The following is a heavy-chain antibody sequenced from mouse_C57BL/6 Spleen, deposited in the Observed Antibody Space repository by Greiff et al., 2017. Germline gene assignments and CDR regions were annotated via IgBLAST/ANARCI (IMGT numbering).Heavy chain of an antibody. J-gene: IGHJ3*01. V-gene: IGHV5-12*01. CDR1: GFTFSDYY. Sequence: EVKLMASGGGLVQPGGSLKLSCAASGFTFSDYYMYWVRQTPEKRLEWVAYISTGGGSTYYPATVKGRFTISRDNAKNTLYLQMSRLKSEDTAMYYCARHGHDSSPLAYWGQGTLVTVSA. D-gene: IGHD1-1*01. CDR3: ARHGHDSSPLAY. CDR2: ISTGGGST.